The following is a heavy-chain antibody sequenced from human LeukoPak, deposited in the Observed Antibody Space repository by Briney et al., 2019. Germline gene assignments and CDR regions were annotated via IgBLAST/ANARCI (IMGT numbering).Heavy chain of an antibody. CDR2: IYYSGST. V-gene: IGHV4-59*11. J-gene: IGHJ3*02. Sequence: SETLSLTCSVSGGSISSHYWSWIRQPPGKGLEWIGYIYYSGSTNYNPSLKSRVTISVDTSKSQFSLKMRSVTAADTAVYYCARRNRAMDAFDIWGQGTIVTVS. CDR3: ARRNRAMDAFDI. CDR1: GGSISSHY. D-gene: IGHD2-2*01.